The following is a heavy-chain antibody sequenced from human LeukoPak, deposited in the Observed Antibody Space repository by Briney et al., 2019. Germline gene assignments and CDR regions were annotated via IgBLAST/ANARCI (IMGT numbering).Heavy chain of an antibody. Sequence: GGSLRLSCAASGFTFSSYAMSWVRQAPGKGLEWVSAISGSGGSTYYADSVKGRFTTSRDNSKNTLYLQMNSLRAEDTAVYYCARENQKYYYGSGSYGGAFDYWGQGTLVTVSS. J-gene: IGHJ4*02. CDR3: ARENQKYYYGSGSYGGAFDY. CDR1: GFTFSSYA. V-gene: IGHV3-23*01. CDR2: ISGSGGST. D-gene: IGHD3-10*01.